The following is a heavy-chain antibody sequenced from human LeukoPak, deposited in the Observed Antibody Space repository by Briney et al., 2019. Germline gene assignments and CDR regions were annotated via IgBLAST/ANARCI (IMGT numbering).Heavy chain of an antibody. Sequence: VASVKVSCKASGYTFTAYYVHWVRQAPGQGLEWMGWITPNSGGTKYAQKFQGRVTMTRDTSISTAYMELSGLRSDDTAVYYCARGFRLSAIEDWFDPWGQGTLVTVSS. CDR1: GYTFTAYY. CDR2: ITPNSGGT. D-gene: IGHD2-2*02. CDR3: ARGFRLSAIEDWFDP. V-gene: IGHV1-2*02. J-gene: IGHJ5*02.